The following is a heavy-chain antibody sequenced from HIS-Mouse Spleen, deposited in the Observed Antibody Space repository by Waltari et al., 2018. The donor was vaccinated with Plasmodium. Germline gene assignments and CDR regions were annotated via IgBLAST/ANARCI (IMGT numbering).Heavy chain of an antibody. D-gene: IGHD1-26*01. J-gene: IGHJ4*02. CDR3: ARGGIVGATIDY. V-gene: IGHV4-34*01. CDR2: INHSGRP. Sequence: QVQLQQWGAGLLKPSETLSLTCAVYGGSFSGYYWSWIRQPPGKGLEWIGEINHSGRPNSNPSLKSRVTISVDTSKNQFSLKLSSVTAADTAVYYCARGGIVGATIDYWGQGTLVTVSS. CDR1: GGSFSGYY.